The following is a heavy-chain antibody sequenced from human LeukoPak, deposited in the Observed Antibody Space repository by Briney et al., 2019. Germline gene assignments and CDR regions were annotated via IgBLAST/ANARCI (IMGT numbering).Heavy chain of an antibody. CDR2: ISSSSSYI. Sequence: GGSLRLSCAASGFTFSSYSMNWVRQAPGKGLEWVSSISSSSSYIYYADSVKGRFTISRDNAKNSLYLQMNSLRAEDTAVYYCASFFTAIHDYGDYEIDPWGQGTLVTVSS. CDR1: GFTFSSYS. CDR3: ASFFTAIHDYGDYEIDP. J-gene: IGHJ5*02. D-gene: IGHD4-17*01. V-gene: IGHV3-21*01.